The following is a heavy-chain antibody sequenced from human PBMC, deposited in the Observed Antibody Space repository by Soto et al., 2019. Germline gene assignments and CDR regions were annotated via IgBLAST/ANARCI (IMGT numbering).Heavy chain of an antibody. CDR1: GGTFSSYA. V-gene: IGHV1-69*13. Sequence: ASVKVSCKASGGTFSSYAISWVRQAPGQGLEWMGGIIPIFGTANYAQKFQGRVTITADESTSTAYMELSSLRSEGTAVYYCAREPRGTNYYYGMDVWGQGTTVTVSS. CDR2: IIPIFGTA. CDR3: AREPRGTNYYYGMDV. J-gene: IGHJ6*02. D-gene: IGHD1-1*01.